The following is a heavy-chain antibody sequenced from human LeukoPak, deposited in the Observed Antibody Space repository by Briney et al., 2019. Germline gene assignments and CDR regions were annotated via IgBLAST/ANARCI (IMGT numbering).Heavy chain of an antibody. V-gene: IGHV3-7*01. J-gene: IGHJ3*01. CDR2: VAQDGGEK. CDR3: ARDARATFDV. D-gene: IGHD5-12*01. Sequence: GGSLRLSCAASGFIFSNYWMSWVRQAPGRGLEWVASVAQDGGEKFYADSVMGRFTISKDNAKNSLYLHMNGLRADDTALYYCARDARATFDVWGQGTMVTVSS. CDR1: GFIFSNYW.